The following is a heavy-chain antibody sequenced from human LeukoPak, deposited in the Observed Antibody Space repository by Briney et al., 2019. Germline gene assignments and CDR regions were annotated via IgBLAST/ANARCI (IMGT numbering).Heavy chain of an antibody. Sequence: PGGSLRLSCAASGFTFSSYWMHWVRQAPGKGLEWVANVNQDGSVKYYADSVKGRFTISRDNAKKSLYLQMNSLRDEDTAVYYCARIGYSSSCTDYWGQGALVTVSS. CDR2: VNQDGSVK. D-gene: IGHD6-6*01. CDR3: ARIGYSSSCTDY. V-gene: IGHV3-7*01. CDR1: GFTFSSYW. J-gene: IGHJ4*02.